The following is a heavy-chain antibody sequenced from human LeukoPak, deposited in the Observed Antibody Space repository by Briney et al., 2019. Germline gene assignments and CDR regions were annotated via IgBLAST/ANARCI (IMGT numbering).Heavy chain of an antibody. Sequence: PSETLSLTCAVYEGTLSGYFWSWVRQPPGKGLEWIGEISIAGEINYNPSLRSRATISIDTTKNQFSLRLSSVTAADTAVYYCARDLMITFGGVIVSYACDIWGQGTMVTVSS. V-gene: IGHV4-34*01. CDR1: EGTLSGYF. J-gene: IGHJ3*02. D-gene: IGHD3-16*02. CDR2: ISIAGEI. CDR3: ARDLMITFGGVIVSYACDI.